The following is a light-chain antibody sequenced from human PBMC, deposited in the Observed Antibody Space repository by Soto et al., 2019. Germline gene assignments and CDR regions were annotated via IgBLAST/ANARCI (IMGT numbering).Light chain of an antibody. V-gene: IGKV3-20*01. CDR1: QSVSSSY. J-gene: IGKJ1*01. CDR2: GAS. CDR3: QQYGSSRT. Sequence: EIVLTQSPGTLSLSPGERATLSCSASQSVSSSYLAWYQQKPGQAPRLLIYGASSRATGIPDRFSGSGSGTDFTLTISRLETEDFEVYYCQQYGSSRTFGQGTKVEIK.